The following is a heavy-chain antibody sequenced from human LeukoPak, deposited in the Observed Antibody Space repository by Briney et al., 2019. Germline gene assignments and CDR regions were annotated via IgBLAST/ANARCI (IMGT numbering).Heavy chain of an antibody. D-gene: IGHD1-26*01. J-gene: IGHJ4*02. CDR2: ISYIGTT. Sequence: SETLSLTCAVSDDSFSSHYWTWIRQPPGKGLEWIGYISYIGTTNYNPSLKSRVTLSIDTSKNQFSLKLRSVTAADAGVYYCARTSGSYYRGGNFDYWGQGTLVTVSS. V-gene: IGHV4-59*08. CDR1: DDSFSSHY. CDR3: ARTSGSYYRGGNFDY.